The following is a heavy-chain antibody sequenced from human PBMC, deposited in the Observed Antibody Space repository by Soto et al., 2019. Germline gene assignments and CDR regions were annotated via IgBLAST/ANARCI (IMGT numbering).Heavy chain of an antibody. CDR1: GFSLSTSGMG. V-gene: IGHV2-5*02. CDR3: AHYRRTCSFDY. J-gene: IGHJ4*02. D-gene: IGHD1-26*01. CDR2: IYWDDDK. Sequence: QITLKESGPTLVKPTQTLTLTCTFSGFSLSTSGMGVGWIRQPPGKALEWLALIYWDDDKRYSPSLKSRLTITTDTTKDQVVLTMTDMDPVDTATYYCAHYRRTCSFDYWGQGTLVTV.